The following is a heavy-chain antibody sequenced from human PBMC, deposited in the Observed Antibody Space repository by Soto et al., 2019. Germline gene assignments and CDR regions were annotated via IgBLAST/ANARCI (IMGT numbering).Heavy chain of an antibody. Sequence: EVQLVESGGGLVQPGGSLRLSCAASGFTFSSYSMNWVRQAPGKGLEWVSYISSSSSTIYYADSVKGRFTISRDNAKNSLYLQMNSLRAEDTAVYYCARDNGDLGGAVDYRGQGTLVTVSS. CDR3: ARDNGDLGGAVDY. CDR2: ISSSSSTI. D-gene: IGHD4-17*01. CDR1: GFTFSSYS. V-gene: IGHV3-48*01. J-gene: IGHJ4*02.